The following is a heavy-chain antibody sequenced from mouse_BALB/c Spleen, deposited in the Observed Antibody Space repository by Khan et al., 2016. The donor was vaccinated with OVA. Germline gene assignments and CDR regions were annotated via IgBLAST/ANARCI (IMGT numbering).Heavy chain of an antibody. J-gene: IGHJ2*01. Sequence: QVQLKQSGAELAKPGASVKMSCKASGYTFTTYWMHWVKQRPGQGLEWIGYINPTSDYTDYNEKFKDKATLSADKSSSTAYMQLSSLTSEDSAVYCCARDRIDYWGQGTTLTVSS. V-gene: IGHV1-7*01. CDR2: INPTSDYT. CDR3: ARDRIDY. CDR1: GYTFTTYW.